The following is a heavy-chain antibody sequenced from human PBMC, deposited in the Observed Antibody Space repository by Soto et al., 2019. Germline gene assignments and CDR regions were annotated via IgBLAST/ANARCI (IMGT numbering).Heavy chain of an antibody. CDR2: ISAYNGNT. CDR3: ATPTPLRGDMITNINFDF. J-gene: IGHJ4*02. V-gene: IGHV1-18*04. Sequence: ASVKVSCKASGYTFTSYGISWVRQAPGQGLEWMRWISAYNGNTNYAQKLQGRVTMTTDTSTSTAYMELSGLNSDDTAVYYCATPTPLRGDMITNINFDFWGQGTPVTVSS. D-gene: IGHD3-10*01. CDR1: GYTFTSYG.